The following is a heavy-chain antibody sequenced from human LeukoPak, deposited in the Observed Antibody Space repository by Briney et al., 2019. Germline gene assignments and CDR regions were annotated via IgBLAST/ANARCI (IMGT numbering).Heavy chain of an antibody. CDR1: GGSFSGYY. CDR3: ARGLSRLRFLEWLPTHFDY. V-gene: IGHV4-34*01. CDR2: INHSGST. D-gene: IGHD3-3*01. Sequence: SETLSLTCAVYGGSFSGYYWSWIRQAPGKGLEWIGEINHSGSTNYNPSLKSRVTISVDTSKNQFSLKLSSVTAADTAVYYCARGLSRLRFLEWLPTHFDYWGQGTLVTVSS. J-gene: IGHJ4*02.